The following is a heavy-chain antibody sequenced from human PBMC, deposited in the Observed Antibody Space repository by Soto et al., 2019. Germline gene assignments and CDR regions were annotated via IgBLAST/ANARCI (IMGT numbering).Heavy chain of an antibody. J-gene: IGHJ6*02. Sequence: ASVKVSCKASGYTFTGYYMHWVRQAPGQGLEWMGWINPNSGGTNYAQKFQGWVTMTRDTSISTAHMELSRLRSDDTAVYYCAREQSGYSGYDRQYYYGMDVWGQGTTVNVSS. CDR1: GYTFTGYY. CDR3: AREQSGYSGYDRQYYYGMDV. V-gene: IGHV1-2*04. D-gene: IGHD5-12*01. CDR2: INPNSGGT.